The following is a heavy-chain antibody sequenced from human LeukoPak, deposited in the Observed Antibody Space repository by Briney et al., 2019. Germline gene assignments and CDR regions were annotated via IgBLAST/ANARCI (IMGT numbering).Heavy chain of an antibody. CDR2: ISSTSSAI. J-gene: IGHJ4*02. D-gene: IGHD1-26*01. V-gene: IGHV3-48*04. CDR3: ARGGSGSY. CDR1: GFKFSSFS. Sequence: GGSLRLSCTASGFKFSSFSMNWARQAPGKGLEWLSYISSTSSAIYYADSVKGRFTISRDNAKNSLYLQMNSLRAEDTAVYYCARGGSGSYWGQGTLVTVSS.